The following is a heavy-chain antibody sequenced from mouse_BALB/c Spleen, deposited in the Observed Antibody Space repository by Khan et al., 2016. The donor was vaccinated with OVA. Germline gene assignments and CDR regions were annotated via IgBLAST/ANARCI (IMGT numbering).Heavy chain of an antibody. J-gene: IGHJ3*01. Sequence: VQLKESGPGLVQPSQSLSITCTVSGFSLTNYGVHWVRQSPGKGLEWLGVIWSGGSTDYHAAFISRLSISKDNSKSQVFFKMNSLQPNDTAMYYCARNYDYDEGLAYWGQGTLVTVSA. D-gene: IGHD2-4*01. CDR1: GFSLTNYG. CDR3: ARNYDYDEGLAY. CDR2: IWSGGST. V-gene: IGHV2-2*02.